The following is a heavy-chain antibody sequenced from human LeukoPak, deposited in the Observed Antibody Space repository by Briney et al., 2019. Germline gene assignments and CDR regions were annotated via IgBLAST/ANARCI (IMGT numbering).Heavy chain of an antibody. CDR3: AREQWYRFDN. J-gene: IGHJ4*02. CDR2: LGNSDNNI. Sequence: GGSLRPSCVGSGFTPRDYYTSSSREAPGEGLEWVAVLGNSDNNIFYSDSVKGRFTISRDNAKNSVFLQMNSLRAEDTAVYFCAREQWYRFDNWGQGALVTVSS. CDR1: GFTPRDYY. D-gene: IGHD2-2*01. V-gene: IGHV3-11*01.